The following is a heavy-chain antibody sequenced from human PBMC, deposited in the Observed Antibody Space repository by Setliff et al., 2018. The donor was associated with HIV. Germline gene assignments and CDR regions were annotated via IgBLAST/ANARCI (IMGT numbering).Heavy chain of an antibody. CDR3: ATRPPTDY. CDR1: GFTVSTNY. V-gene: IGHV3-21*01. Sequence: PGGSLSLSCAASGFTVSTNYINWVRQAPGKGLEWVSSISSSSSYIYYADSMQGRFSISRDNAKNSLFLQMNSLRAEDTAVYYCATRPPTDYWGQGTLVTVSS. J-gene: IGHJ4*02. CDR2: ISSSSSYI.